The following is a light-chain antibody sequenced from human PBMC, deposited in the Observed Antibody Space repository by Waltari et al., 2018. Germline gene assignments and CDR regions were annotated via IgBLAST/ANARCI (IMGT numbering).Light chain of an antibody. J-gene: IGKJ3*01. CDR2: DAS. CDR3: QQYGSSPRYT. V-gene: IGKV3-20*01. Sequence: TQSPGTLSLSPGERATLSCRASQSLSSSYLAWYQQKPGQAPRLLIYDASSRATGIPDWFSGRGSGTDVTLTISRLEPEDFAVYYCQQYGSSPRYTFGPGTKVDIK. CDR1: QSLSSSY.